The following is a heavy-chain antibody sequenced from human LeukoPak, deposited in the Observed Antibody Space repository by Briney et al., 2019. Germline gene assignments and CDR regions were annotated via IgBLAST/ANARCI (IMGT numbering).Heavy chain of an antibody. J-gene: IGHJ2*01. V-gene: IGHV4-30-2*01. D-gene: IGHD4-17*01. CDR2: IYHSGST. Sequence: SQTLSLTCAVSGGSISSGGYSWSWIRQPPGKGLEWIGYIYHSGSTYYNPSLKSRVTISVDRSKNQFSLKLSSVTAADTAMYYCARARVTTSSRYFDLWGRGTLVTVSS. CDR1: GGSISSGGYS. CDR3: ARARVTTSSRYFDL.